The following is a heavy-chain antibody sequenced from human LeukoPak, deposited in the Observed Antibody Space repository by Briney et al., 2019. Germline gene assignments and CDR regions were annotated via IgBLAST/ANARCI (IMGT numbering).Heavy chain of an antibody. CDR1: GFTFSSYD. D-gene: IGHD3-10*01. J-gene: IGHJ5*02. Sequence: GGSLRLSCAASGFTFSSYDIHWVRQATGKGLEWVSFIYSDNTHYSDSVKGRFTISRDNSKNTLYLQMNSLRAEDTAVYYCARAGGYHVRDWFDPWGQGTLVTVSS. CDR3: ARAGGYHVRDWFDP. CDR2: IYSDNT. V-gene: IGHV3-53*01.